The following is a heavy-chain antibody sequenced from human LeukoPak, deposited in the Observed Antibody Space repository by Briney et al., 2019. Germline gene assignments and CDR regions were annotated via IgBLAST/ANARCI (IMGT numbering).Heavy chain of an antibody. Sequence: SETLSLTCTVSGGSLSSYYWSWIRQPPGKGLEWIGCIYYSGSTNYNPSLKSRVTISVDTSKNQFSLKLNSVTAADTAMYYCARAYSSSSFGFYYYYMDVWGKGTTVTVSS. J-gene: IGHJ6*03. D-gene: IGHD6-6*01. V-gene: IGHV4-59*01. CDR1: GGSLSSYY. CDR2: IYYSGST. CDR3: ARAYSSSSFGFYYYYMDV.